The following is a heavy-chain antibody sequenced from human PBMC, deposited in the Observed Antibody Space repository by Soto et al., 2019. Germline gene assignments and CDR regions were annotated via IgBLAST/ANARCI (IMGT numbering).Heavy chain of an antibody. CDR2: IYYSGST. D-gene: IGHD5-18*01. CDR1: GGSISSYY. J-gene: IGHJ6*01. CDR3: ARDTRGYSYGPMPKNNYYYHGMDI. V-gene: IGHV4-59*01. Sequence: PSETPSLTSTVSGGSISSYYCSWIRPPPGKGLEWIGYIYYSGSTNYNPSLKSRVTISVDTSKNQFSLKLSSVTAADTAVYYCARDTRGYSYGPMPKNNYYYHGMDICGQGITVTVSS.